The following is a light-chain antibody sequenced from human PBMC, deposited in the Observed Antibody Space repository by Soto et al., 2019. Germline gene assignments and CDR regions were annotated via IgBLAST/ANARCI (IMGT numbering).Light chain of an antibody. CDR3: QSYDSSLSGSHVV. J-gene: IGLJ2*01. V-gene: IGLV1-40*01. Sequence: QSVLTQPPSVSGAPGQRVTISCTGSSSNIGAGCDVHWYQQLPGTAPKLLIYGNRNRPSGVPDRFSGSKSGTSASLAITGRQAEDEADYYCQSYDSSLSGSHVVFGGGTKLTVL. CDR1: SSNIGAGCD. CDR2: GNR.